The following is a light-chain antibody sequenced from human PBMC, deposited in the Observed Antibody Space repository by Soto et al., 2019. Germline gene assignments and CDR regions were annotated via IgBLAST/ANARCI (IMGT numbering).Light chain of an antibody. V-gene: IGKV1-8*01. CDR2: GAV. Sequence: AIGMAQSPSSFSASIGDRVVITCRASQDIGKSLTWYQQKPGKAPNLLIYGAVNLESGVPSRFNGSASGTDFTLTIGCLQSEDFETYYCQQYHNYPITFGGGTKVEIK. CDR3: QQYHNYPIT. CDR1: QDIGKS. J-gene: IGKJ4*01.